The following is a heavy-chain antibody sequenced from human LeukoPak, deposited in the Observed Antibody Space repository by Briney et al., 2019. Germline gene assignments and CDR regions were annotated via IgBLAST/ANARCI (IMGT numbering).Heavy chain of an antibody. Sequence: SETLSLTCTVSGGSVSSNDYYWGWIRQPPGKGLGWIGSIYYTGSTYYTPSLKSGVTISIDTSKNLFSLNLSSVTAADTAVYYCARHRLEGDTFDIWGQXTMVTVSS. CDR2: IYYTGST. J-gene: IGHJ3*02. D-gene: IGHD3-3*01. V-gene: IGHV4-39*01. CDR3: ARHRLEGDTFDI. CDR1: GGSVSSNDYY.